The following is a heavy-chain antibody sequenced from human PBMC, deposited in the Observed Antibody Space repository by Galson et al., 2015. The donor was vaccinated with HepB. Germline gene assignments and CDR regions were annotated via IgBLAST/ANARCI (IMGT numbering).Heavy chain of an antibody. D-gene: IGHD4-23*01. CDR1: AFTFSSYE. V-gene: IGHV3-48*03. J-gene: IGHJ4*02. Sequence: SLRLSCAASAFTFSSYEMTWVRQAPGKGLEWVSYISSSGSIIDYADSVKGRFRVSRDNAKNSLYLQMNSLRVEDTSVYYCARGGGPHTYWGQGTRVTVSS. CDR3: ARGGGPHTY. CDR2: ISSSGSII.